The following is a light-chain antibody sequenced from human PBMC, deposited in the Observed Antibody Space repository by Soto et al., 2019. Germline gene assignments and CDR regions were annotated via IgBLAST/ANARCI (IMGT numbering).Light chain of an antibody. J-gene: IGKJ5*01. CDR2: GAF. V-gene: IGKV1-39*01. Sequence: DIQMTQSPSSLSASVGDRVTITCRASQSIISHLNWYQQKPGKAHKLLIHGAFTLQSGVPSRFSGSGSGTDFTLTISSLQPEDFATYYCQQSYSIPITFGQGTRLDIK. CDR3: QQSYSIPIT. CDR1: QSIISH.